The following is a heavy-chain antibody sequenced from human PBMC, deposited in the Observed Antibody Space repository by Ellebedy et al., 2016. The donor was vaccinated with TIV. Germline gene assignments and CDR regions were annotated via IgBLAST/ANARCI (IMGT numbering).Heavy chain of an antibody. J-gene: IGHJ4*02. V-gene: IGHV4-59*11. D-gene: IGHD3-3*01. Sequence: SETLSLTXSVSGGSISSHYWTWIRQPSGKGLEWIGNIYYTGSTSYSPSLTGRVTISIDTPENQFSLKVTSVTAADTAVYYCAREFRYDFWRGPLDHWGQGTTVIVSS. CDR3: AREFRYDFWRGPLDH. CDR2: IYYTGST. CDR1: GGSISSHY.